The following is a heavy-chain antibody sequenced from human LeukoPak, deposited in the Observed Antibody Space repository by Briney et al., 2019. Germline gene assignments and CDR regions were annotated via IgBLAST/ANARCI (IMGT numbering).Heavy chain of an antibody. CDR3: ARDHRWWLRRGDYYYYYMDV. CDR2: INPNSGGT. D-gene: IGHD5-12*01. V-gene: IGHV1-2*02. CDR1: GYTFTGYY. J-gene: IGHJ6*03. Sequence: ASVKVSCKASGYTFTGYYMHWVRQAPGQGLEWMGWINPNSGGTNYAQKFQGRVTMTRDTSISTAYMELSRLRSDDTAVYYCARDHRWWLRRGDYYYYYMDVWGKGTTVTVSS.